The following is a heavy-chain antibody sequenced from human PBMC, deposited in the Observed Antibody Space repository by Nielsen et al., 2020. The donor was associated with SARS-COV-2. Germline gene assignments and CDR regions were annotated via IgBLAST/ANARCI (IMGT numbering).Heavy chain of an antibody. CDR1: GGTFSSYA. CDR2: ISAYNGNT. V-gene: IGHV1-18*01. D-gene: IGHD3-22*01. J-gene: IGHJ4*02. Sequence: ASVKVSCKASGGTFSSYAISWVRQAPGQGLEWMGWISAYNGNTNYAQKLQGRVTMTTDTSTSTAYMELRSLRSDDTAVYYCAAVSRNTMIAYWVFDYWGQGTLVTVSS. CDR3: AAVSRNTMIAYWVFDY.